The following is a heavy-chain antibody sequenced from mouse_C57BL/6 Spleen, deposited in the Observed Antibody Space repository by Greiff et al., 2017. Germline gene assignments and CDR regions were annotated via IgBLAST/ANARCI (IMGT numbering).Heavy chain of an antibody. CDR2: IWSGGST. CDR1: GFSLTSYG. CDR3: ARNLLSNYEY. Sequence: VKLEESGPGLVQPSQSLSITCTVSGFSLTSYGVHWVRQSPGKGLEWLGVIWSGGSTDYNAAFISRLSISKDNSKIQVFFKMNSLQAEDTAIYYCARNLLSNYEYWGQGTLVTVSA. J-gene: IGHJ3*01. D-gene: IGHD2-5*01. V-gene: IGHV2-2*01.